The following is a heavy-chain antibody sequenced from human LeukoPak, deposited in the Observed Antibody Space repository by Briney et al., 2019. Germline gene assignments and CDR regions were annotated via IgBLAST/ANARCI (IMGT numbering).Heavy chain of an antibody. Sequence: SETLSPTCTVSGGSISSSSYYWGWIRQPPGKGLEWIGNIYYSGSTYYNPSLKNRVTISVDTSKNQFSLKLSSVTAADTAVYYCARRVVGARDYFDYWGQGTLVTVSS. CDR3: ARRVVGARDYFDY. CDR1: GGSISSSSYY. J-gene: IGHJ4*02. CDR2: IYYSGST. D-gene: IGHD1-26*01. V-gene: IGHV4-39*01.